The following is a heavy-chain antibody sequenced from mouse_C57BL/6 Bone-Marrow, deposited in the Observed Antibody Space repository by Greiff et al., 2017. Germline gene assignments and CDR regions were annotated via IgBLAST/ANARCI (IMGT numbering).Heavy chain of an antibody. CDR2: IDPANGNT. Sequence: EVQLQQSVAELVRPGASVKLSCTASGFNIKNTYMHWVKQRPEQGLEWIGRIDPANGNTKYAPKFQGKATITADTSSNTAYLQLSSLTSEDTAIYYCARRIYYYGSSSYYFDYWGQGTTLTVSS. V-gene: IGHV14-3*01. CDR3: ARRIYYYGSSSYYFDY. J-gene: IGHJ2*01. D-gene: IGHD1-1*01. CDR1: GFNIKNTY.